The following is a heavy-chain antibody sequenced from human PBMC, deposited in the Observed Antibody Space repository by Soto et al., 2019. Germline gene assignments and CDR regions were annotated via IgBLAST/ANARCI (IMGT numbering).Heavy chain of an antibody. V-gene: IGHV1-69*06. CDR2: IIPMFGTT. CDR3: DIVIGLRYFDWPVEY. CDR1: GGTFTNYT. Sequence: QVQLVQSGAEVKKPGSSVKVSCKASGGTFTNYTISWVRQAPGQGLEWMGGIIPMFGTTNHAQKFQGRVTINANKSTTTAHTELSSLRSEETAVYYGDIVIGLRYFDWPVEYWGQGALVTVSS. J-gene: IGHJ4*02. D-gene: IGHD3-9*01.